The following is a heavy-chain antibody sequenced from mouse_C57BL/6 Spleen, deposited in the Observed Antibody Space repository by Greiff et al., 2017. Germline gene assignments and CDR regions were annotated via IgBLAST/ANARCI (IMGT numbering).Heavy chain of an antibody. D-gene: IGHD3-1*01. Sequence: EVKVVESGGGLVKPGGSLKLSCAASGFTFSDSGMHWVRQAPEKGLEWVAYISSGSSTIYYADTVKGRFTISRDNAKNTLFLQMTSLRSEDTAMYYCATARATFFDYWGQGTTLTVSS. V-gene: IGHV5-17*01. CDR1: GFTFSDSG. J-gene: IGHJ2*01. CDR3: ATARATFFDY. CDR2: ISSGSSTI.